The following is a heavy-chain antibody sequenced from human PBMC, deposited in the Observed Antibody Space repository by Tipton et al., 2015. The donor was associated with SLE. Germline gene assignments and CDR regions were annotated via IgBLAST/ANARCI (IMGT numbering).Heavy chain of an antibody. V-gene: IGHV4-39*01. D-gene: IGHD5-12*01. CDR2: YYYSGSA. J-gene: IGHJ4*02. Sequence: TLSLTCIVSGGSISSSSYYWGWIRQPPGKGLEWIGSYYYSGSAAYNPSLKSRVTISVDTSKNQFSLKLNSVTASDTAVYYCARQVASFDYWGQGTLVTVSS. CDR1: GGSISSSSYY. CDR3: ARQVASFDY.